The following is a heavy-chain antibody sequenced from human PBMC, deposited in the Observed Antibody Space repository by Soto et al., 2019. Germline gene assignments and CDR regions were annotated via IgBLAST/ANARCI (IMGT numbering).Heavy chain of an antibody. CDR1: GYTFNNYG. D-gene: IGHD3-10*01. V-gene: IGHV1-18*01. CDR2: ISVYNGNK. CDR3: ARVAMTLIRVSKVDFYSMDV. J-gene: IGHJ6*02. Sequence: QLVQSGGEVKEPGASVQVSCKASGYTFNNYGITWVRQAPGQGLEWMGWISVYNGNKNYAKKVQGRVSMTADTSKSTACMELRRLQSDDTAVYFWARVAMTLIRVSKVDFYSMDVWGQGTTVTVSS.